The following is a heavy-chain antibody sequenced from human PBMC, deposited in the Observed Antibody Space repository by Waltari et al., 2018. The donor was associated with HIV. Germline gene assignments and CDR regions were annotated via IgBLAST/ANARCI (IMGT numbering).Heavy chain of an antibody. CDR2: RKEGGSGK. J-gene: IGHJ4*02. D-gene: IGHD2-15*01. CDR3: ASLYCSGGSCYDY. V-gene: IGHV3-7*01. CDR1: GFTFSSYW. Sequence: EVQLVESGGGLVQPGGSLRLSCAASGFTFSSYWMTWVRQVPGRGLEWVANRKEGGSGKHYADAGKGRFTISRDNAKNSLYLQMNSLRAEDTAVYYCASLYCSGGSCYDYWGQGTLVTVSS.